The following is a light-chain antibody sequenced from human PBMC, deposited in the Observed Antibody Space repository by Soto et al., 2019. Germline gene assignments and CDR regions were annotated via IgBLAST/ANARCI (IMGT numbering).Light chain of an antibody. CDR3: QPYDSARWT. CDR1: QSISSTY. V-gene: IGKV3-20*01. J-gene: IGKJ1*01. CDR2: DAS. Sequence: EIVLTQSPGTLSLSPGERATLSCRASQSISSTYLTWYHQRPGQAPRLLIYDASRRATGIPDRFSGSGSGTDFSLTISRLEPEDFEVYYCQPYDSARWTLGLGTKVDIK.